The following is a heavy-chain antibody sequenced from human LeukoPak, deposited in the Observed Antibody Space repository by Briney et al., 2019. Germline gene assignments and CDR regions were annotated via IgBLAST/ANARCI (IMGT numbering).Heavy chain of an antibody. Sequence: SETLPLTCAVYGGSFSGYYWSWIRQPPGKGLEWIGEINHSGSTNYNPSLKSRVTISVDTSKNQFSLKLSSVTAADTAVYYCARGYLWFGELLSWYYYGMDVWGQGTTVTVSS. J-gene: IGHJ6*02. CDR2: INHSGST. CDR1: GGSFSGYY. D-gene: IGHD3-10*01. V-gene: IGHV4-34*01. CDR3: ARGYLWFGELLSWYYYGMDV.